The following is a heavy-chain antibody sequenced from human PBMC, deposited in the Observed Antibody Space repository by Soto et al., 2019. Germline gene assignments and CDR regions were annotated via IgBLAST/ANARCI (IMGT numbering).Heavy chain of an antibody. CDR1: GFAVSTYA. CDR3: ASQRPCGGGSCFSLRSFDR. J-gene: IGHJ4*02. D-gene: IGHD2-15*01. CDR2: ITGSGGST. Sequence: GGSLRLSCAVSGFAVSTYAMSCVRKTPGKGLEWVSTITGSGGSTYYADAVKGRLTISRDNSRNTLYLQMSSLRAEDTAVYVCASQRPCGGGSCFSLRSFDRWGQGTLVTVSS. V-gene: IGHV3-23*01.